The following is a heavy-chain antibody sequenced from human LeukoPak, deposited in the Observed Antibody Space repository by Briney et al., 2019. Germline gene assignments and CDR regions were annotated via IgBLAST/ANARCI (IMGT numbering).Heavy chain of an antibody. J-gene: IGHJ3*02. V-gene: IGHV3-21*01. CDR3: ASGYSSGSDAFDI. D-gene: IGHD6-19*01. CDR2: ISRSSSYI. Sequence: PGGSLRLSCAASGFTFSSYSMNWVRQAPGKGLEWVSSISRSSSYIYYADSVKGRFTISRDNAKNSLYLQMNSLRAEDTAVYYCASGYSSGSDAFDIWGQGTMVTVSS. CDR1: GFTFSSYS.